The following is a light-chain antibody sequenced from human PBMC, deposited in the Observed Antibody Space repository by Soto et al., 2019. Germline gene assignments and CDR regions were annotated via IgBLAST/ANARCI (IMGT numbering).Light chain of an antibody. CDR3: QKYNSAPQ. J-gene: IGKJ4*02. V-gene: IGKV1-27*01. CDR2: AAS. Sequence: DIQMTQSPSSLSASVGDRVTITCRASQGISNYLAWYQQKPGKVPKLLIYAASTFQSGVPPRFSGSGSGTDFTLTISSLQPEDVATYYCQKYNSAPQFGGETKVEIK. CDR1: QGISNY.